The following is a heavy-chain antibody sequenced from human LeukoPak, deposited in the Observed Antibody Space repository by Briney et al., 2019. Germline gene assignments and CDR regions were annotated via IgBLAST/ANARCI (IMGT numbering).Heavy chain of an antibody. CDR1: GDSVFTNSAT. Sequence: SQTLSLPYAIFGDSVFTNSATWNWIRQSPSRGLEWLGRTYYRSKWYNDYAVSVKSRITINPDTSKNQFSLQLNSVTPEDTAVYYCARGAALEWLLSWFDPSGQGSLVTVSS. CDR3: ARGAALEWLLSWFDP. CDR2: TYYRSKWYN. D-gene: IGHD3-3*01. V-gene: IGHV6-1*01. J-gene: IGHJ5*02.